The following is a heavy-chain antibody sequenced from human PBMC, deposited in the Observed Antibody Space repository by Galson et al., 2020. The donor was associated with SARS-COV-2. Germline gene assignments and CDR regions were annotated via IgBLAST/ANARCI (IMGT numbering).Heavy chain of an antibody. Sequence: TGGSLRLSCAASGFMFHDYAMHWVRQAPGKGLEWVSGINWNSGIIVYADSVKGRFTISRDNAKNSLYLQMNSLRAEDTALYYCGKAMSTTNNYGLDVWGPGATVTVSS. V-gene: IGHV3-9*01. J-gene: IGHJ6*02. CDR3: GKAMSTTNNYGLDV. D-gene: IGHD4-17*01. CDR2: INWNSGII. CDR1: GFMFHDYA.